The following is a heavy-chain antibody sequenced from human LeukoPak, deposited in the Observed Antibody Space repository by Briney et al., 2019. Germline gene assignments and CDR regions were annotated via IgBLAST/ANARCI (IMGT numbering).Heavy chain of an antibody. CDR1: GFSLTTSGMC. CDR3: ARSCSGSGYYSSDY. Sequence: SGPALVKPTQTLTLTCTFSGFSLTTSGMCVSWIRQPPGKALEWLARIDWDDHKYYSTSLKTRLTISKDTSKNQVVLTMTNVDPVDTATYYCARSCSGSGYYSSDYWGQGTLVTVSS. CDR2: IDWDDHK. V-gene: IGHV2-70*11. J-gene: IGHJ4*02. D-gene: IGHD3-22*01.